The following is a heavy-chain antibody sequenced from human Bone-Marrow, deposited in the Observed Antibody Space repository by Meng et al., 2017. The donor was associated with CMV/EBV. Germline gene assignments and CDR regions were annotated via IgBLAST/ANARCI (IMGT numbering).Heavy chain of an antibody. D-gene: IGHD1-14*01. V-gene: IGHV1-46*01. CDR2: INPSGVST. J-gene: IGHJ6*02. Sequence: ASVKVSCKPSGYTFTSYYMLWVRQAPGQGLEWMGIINPSGVSTSHAQKFQGRVTMTRYTTTSTVYMELSSLRSEDTAVYYCARGSRNPPESWDHRVYYYYYGMDVWGQGTTVTVSS. CDR1: GYTFTSYY. CDR3: ARGSRNPPESWDHRVYYYYYGMDV.